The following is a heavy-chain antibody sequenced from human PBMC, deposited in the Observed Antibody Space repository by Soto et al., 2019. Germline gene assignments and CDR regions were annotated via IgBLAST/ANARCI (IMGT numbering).Heavy chain of an antibody. J-gene: IGHJ4*02. CDR3: AKDRVGGTYPYYFAY. CDR2: TSNTGGTS. D-gene: IGHD1-26*01. Sequence: EVQLLESGGGLVQPGGSLRLSCAASGFTFSGFTMSWVRQAPGKGLEWVSSTSNTGGTSSYADSVQGRFTISRDNSKNTLYLQMGSLRADDTAVYYCAKDRVGGTYPYYFAYWGKGSVVTVSS. V-gene: IGHV3-23*01. CDR1: GFTFSGFT.